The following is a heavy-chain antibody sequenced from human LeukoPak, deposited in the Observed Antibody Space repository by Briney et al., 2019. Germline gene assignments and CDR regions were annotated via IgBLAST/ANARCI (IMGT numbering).Heavy chain of an antibody. CDR3: ASIPIAVAGTRYYFDY. CDR2: IYYSGSP. D-gene: IGHD6-19*01. CDR1: GSSISSYY. J-gene: IGHJ4*02. Sequence: SETLSLTCTVSGSSISSYYWSWIRQPPGKGLEWIGYIYYSGSPNYNPSLKSRVTISVDTSKNQFSLKLSSVTAADTAVYYCASIPIAVAGTRYYFDYWGQGTLVTVSS. V-gene: IGHV4-59*01.